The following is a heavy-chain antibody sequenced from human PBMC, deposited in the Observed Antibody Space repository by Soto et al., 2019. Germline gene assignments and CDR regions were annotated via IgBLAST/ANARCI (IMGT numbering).Heavy chain of an antibody. D-gene: IGHD6-19*01. CDR3: ADIAVIHTRDY. CDR2: IKTKSEGGTT. V-gene: IGHV3-15*01. J-gene: IGHJ4*02. CDR1: ELTLSNVW. Sequence: EVQLVESGGGLVKPGESLRLSCAASELTLSNVWMNWVRQAPGKGLEWLGRIKTKSEGGTTDYAAPVKGRFTISRDDSKNMVYLQMSSLRTEDTGVYFCADIAVIHTRDYWGQGTLVIVSS.